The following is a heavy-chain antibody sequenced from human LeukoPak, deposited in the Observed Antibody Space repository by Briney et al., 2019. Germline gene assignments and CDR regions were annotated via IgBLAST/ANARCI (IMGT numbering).Heavy chain of an antibody. CDR3: ASPGIAAAGTDFDY. Sequence: GASVKVSCKASGGTFSSYAISWVRQAPGQGLEWMGRIIPIFGTANYAQKFQGRVTITTDESTSTAYMELSSLRSEDTAVYYCASPGIAAAGTDFDYWGQGTLVTVSS. CDR1: GGTFSSYA. D-gene: IGHD6-13*01. CDR2: IIPIFGTA. J-gene: IGHJ4*02. V-gene: IGHV1-69*05.